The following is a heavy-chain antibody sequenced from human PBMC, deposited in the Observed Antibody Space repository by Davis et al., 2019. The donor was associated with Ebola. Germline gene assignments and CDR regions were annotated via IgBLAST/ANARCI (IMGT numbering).Heavy chain of an antibody. CDR3: ARIIRHYYDSSGYYYYYYGMDV. V-gene: IGHV1-2*02. D-gene: IGHD3-22*01. J-gene: IGHJ6*02. Sequence: ASVKVSCKASGYTFTGYYMHWVRQAPGQGLEWMGWLNPNSGGTNYAQKFQGRVTMTRDTSISTAYMELSRLRSDDTAVYYCARIIRHYYDSSGYYYYYYGMDVWGQGTTVTVSS. CDR1: GYTFTGYY. CDR2: LNPNSGGT.